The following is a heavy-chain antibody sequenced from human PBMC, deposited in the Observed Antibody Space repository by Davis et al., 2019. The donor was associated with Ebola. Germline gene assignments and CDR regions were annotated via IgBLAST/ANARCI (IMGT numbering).Heavy chain of an antibody. V-gene: IGHV4-59*01. CDR3: AGVGYGGYAVLDY. J-gene: IGHJ4*02. D-gene: IGHD2-2*01. CDR2: IYYSGST. CDR1: GGSIRSYY. Sequence: MPSETLSLTCTVSGGSIRSYYWSWIRQLPGKGLEWIGYIYYSGSTNYNPSLKSRVTISVDTSKNQFSLKLSSVTAADTAVYYCAGVGYGGYAVLDYWGQGMLVTVSS.